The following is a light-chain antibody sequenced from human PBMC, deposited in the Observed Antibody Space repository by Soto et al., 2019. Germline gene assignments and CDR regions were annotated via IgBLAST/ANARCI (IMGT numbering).Light chain of an antibody. CDR2: DAS. J-gene: IGKJ5*01. V-gene: IGKV3-11*01. CDR1: QSVSSY. CDR3: QQRKNWQVT. Sequence: EVVLTQSPATLSLSPGERATLSCRASQSVSSYLAWYQQKPGQAPRLLIYDASNRATGIPARFSGSGSGTEFTLTISSLQSEDFAVYYCQQRKNWQVTFGQGTRLEIK.